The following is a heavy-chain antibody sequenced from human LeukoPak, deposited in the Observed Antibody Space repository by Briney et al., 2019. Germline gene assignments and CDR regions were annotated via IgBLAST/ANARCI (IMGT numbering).Heavy chain of an antibody. J-gene: IGHJ3*02. D-gene: IGHD3-22*01. CDR1: AYSFTSYW. V-gene: IGHV5-51*01. CDR3: ARPGVDYYDSSGTDDAFDI. CDR2: IYPDETDY. Sequence: GEALKISCKGSAYSFTSYWIGWVRQMPGQGLEWMGIIYPDETDYRYSPSFQGQVTLSADKSISTAYLQWSSLKASDAAMYYCARPGVDYYDSSGTDDAFDIWGQGTMVTVSS.